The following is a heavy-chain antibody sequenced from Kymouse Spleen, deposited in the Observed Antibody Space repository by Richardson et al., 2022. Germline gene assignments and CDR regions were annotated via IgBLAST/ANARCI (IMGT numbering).Heavy chain of an antibody. CDR2: INHSGST. Sequence: QVQLQQWGAGLLKPSETLSLTCAVYGGSFSGYYWSWIRQPPGKGLEWIGEINHSGSTNYNPSLKSRVTISVDTSKNQFSLKLSSVTAADTAVYYCARGRDSIYYYYYGMDVWGQGTTVTVSS. J-gene: IGHJ6*02. CDR3: ARGRDSIYYYYYGMDV. CDR1: GGSFSGYY. V-gene: IGHV4-34*01. D-gene: IGHD6-13*01,IGHD6-19*01,IGHD6-25*01.